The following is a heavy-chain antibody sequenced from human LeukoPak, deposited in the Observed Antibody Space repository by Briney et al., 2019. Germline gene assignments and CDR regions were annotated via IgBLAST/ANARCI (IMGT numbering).Heavy chain of an antibody. CDR3: TTVGWSNIAAAVDWFDP. Sequence: ASVKVSCKVSDYTLSDLSIHWVRQAPGKGLEWVGGFDPEDGETIYAQQFQGRVTMTEDTSTHTAYMELTSLTSEDTAVYYCTTVGWSNIAAAVDWFDPWGQGTLVTVSS. V-gene: IGHV1-24*01. J-gene: IGHJ5*02. CDR1: DYTLSDLS. D-gene: IGHD6-13*01. CDR2: FDPEDGET.